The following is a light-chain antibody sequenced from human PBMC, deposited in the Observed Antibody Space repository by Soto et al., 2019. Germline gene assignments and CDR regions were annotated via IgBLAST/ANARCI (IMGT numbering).Light chain of an antibody. CDR3: SSYGSTSARYV. J-gene: IGLJ1*01. V-gene: IGLV2-14*01. CDR1: SSDVGAYNY. CDR2: EVR. Sequence: QSALAQPASVSGSPGQSITISCTGTSSDVGAYNYVSWYQQHPDKAPKLMIYEVRGRPSGVSNRFSGSKSGNTASLTISGLQAEDEGDYFCSSYGSTSARYVFGTGTKLTVL.